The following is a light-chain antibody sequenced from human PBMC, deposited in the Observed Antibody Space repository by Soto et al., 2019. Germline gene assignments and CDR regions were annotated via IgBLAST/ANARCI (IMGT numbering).Light chain of an antibody. V-gene: IGKV1-27*01. CDR2: TAS. Sequence: DIQMTQSPSSLSASVGDSVTITCRASQGIGNYLAWYQQKPGTVPKLLIYTASTLQLGVPSRFSGSGSGTDFTLPISSLQPEDVATYYCQKYNSAPRTFGQGTKVEI. J-gene: IGKJ1*01. CDR1: QGIGNY. CDR3: QKYNSAPRT.